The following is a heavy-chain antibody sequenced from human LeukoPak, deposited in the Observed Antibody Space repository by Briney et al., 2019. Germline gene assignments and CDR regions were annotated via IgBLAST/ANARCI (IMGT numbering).Heavy chain of an antibody. CDR1: GGSFSGYY. CDR3: ARLGYSSSWYRARYLNWFDP. CDR2: INHSGST. J-gene: IGHJ5*02. D-gene: IGHD6-13*01. Sequence: SETLSLTCAVYGGSFSGYYWSWIRQPPGKGLEWIGEINHSGSTNYNPSLKSRVTISVDTSKNQFSLKLSSVTAADTAVYYCARLGYSSSWYRARYLNWFDPWGQGTLVTVSS. V-gene: IGHV4-34*01.